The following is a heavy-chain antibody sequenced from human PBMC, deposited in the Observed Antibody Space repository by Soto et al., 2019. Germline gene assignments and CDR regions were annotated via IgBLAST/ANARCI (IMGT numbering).Heavy chain of an antibody. CDR2: IYYSGST. D-gene: IGHD2-15*01. CDR3: ARIVVVAATRSGYYFDY. CDR1: GGSISSYY. Sequence: PSETLSLTCTVSGGSISSYYWSWIRQPPGKGLEWIGYIYYSGSTNYNPSLKSRVTISVDTSKNQFSLKLSSVTAADTAVYYCARIVVVAATRSGYYFDYWGQGTLVTVS. J-gene: IGHJ4*02. V-gene: IGHV4-59*12.